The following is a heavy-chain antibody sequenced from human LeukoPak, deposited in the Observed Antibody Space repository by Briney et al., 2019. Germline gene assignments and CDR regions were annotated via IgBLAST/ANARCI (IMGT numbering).Heavy chain of an antibody. V-gene: IGHV3-66*01. D-gene: IGHD5-24*01. Sequence: GGSLRLSCAASGFTVSSNYMSWVRQAPGKGLEWVSVIYSGGSTYYADSVKGRFTISRDNSKNTVYLQMNSLRAEDTAMYYCARESSGWLQLFDYWGQGTLVTVSS. CDR1: GFTVSSNY. J-gene: IGHJ4*02. CDR3: ARESSGWLQLFDY. CDR2: IYSGGST.